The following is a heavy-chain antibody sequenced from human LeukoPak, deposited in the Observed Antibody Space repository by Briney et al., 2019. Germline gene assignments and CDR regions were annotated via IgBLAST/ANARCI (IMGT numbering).Heavy chain of an antibody. CDR1: GFTFSSYE. D-gene: IGHD1-14*01. Sequence: GGSLRLSCAASGFTFSSYEMNWVRQAPGKGLEWVSYISSSGSTMYYADSVKGRFTISRDNAKNSLYLQMNSLRAEDTAVYYCARVSGHYLDYWGQGTLVTVSS. V-gene: IGHV3-48*03. CDR2: ISSSGSTM. CDR3: ARVSGHYLDY. J-gene: IGHJ4*02.